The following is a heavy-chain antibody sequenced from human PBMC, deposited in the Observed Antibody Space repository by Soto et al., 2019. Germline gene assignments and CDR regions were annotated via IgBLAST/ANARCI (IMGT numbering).Heavy chain of an antibody. Sequence: GGSLRLSCAASGFTFSSYGMHWVRQAPGKGLEWVAVIWYDGRNENYADSVKGRFTISRDNSKNTLYLQMNSLRAEDTAVYYCARNTYSGGSSPVDYWGQGTLVTVSS. CDR3: ARNTYSGGSSPVDY. V-gene: IGHV3-33*01. J-gene: IGHJ4*02. CDR1: GFTFSSYG. CDR2: IWYDGRNE. D-gene: IGHD2-15*01.